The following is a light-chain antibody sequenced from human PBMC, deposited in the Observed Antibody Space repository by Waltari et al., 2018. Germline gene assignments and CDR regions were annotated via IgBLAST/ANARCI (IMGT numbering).Light chain of an antibody. Sequence: QSALTQPRSVSGSPGQSVTISCTGTSSDVGGYDYVSWYQHQSGTAPKLMIYDVNNRPAGVPDRCSGSKSGNTASLTISGLQAEDEADYYCCSYAGSYTLVFGGGTKVTVL. CDR1: SSDVGGYDY. V-gene: IGLV2-11*01. J-gene: IGLJ2*01. CDR3: CSYAGSYTLV. CDR2: DVN.